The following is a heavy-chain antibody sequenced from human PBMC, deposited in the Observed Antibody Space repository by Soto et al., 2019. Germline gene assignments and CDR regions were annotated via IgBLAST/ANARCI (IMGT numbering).Heavy chain of an antibody. J-gene: IGHJ4*02. V-gene: IGHV3-74*01. Sequence: GGSLRLSCAASGFTFSSYWMHWVRQAPGKGLVWVSRINPDGSATNYADSVKGRFTISRDNAKNTLYLQMNSLRAEDTAVFYCGRGGSDSPMAPGYWGQGTLVTVS. CDR1: GFTFSSYW. CDR2: INPDGSAT. CDR3: GRGGSDSPMAPGY. D-gene: IGHD5-18*01.